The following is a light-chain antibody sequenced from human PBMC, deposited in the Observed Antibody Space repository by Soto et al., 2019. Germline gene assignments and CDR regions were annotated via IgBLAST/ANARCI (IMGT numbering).Light chain of an antibody. Sequence: EIVLTQSPGTLSLSPGERATLSCRASQSLSTNSLAWYQQKPGQTPRLLIYAASTRDTDIPDRFNGSGSGTDFALTISRLEPEDFALYYCQQYISWPLTFGGGTKVDIK. V-gene: IGKV3-20*01. J-gene: IGKJ4*01. CDR3: QQYISWPLT. CDR1: QSLSTNS. CDR2: AAS.